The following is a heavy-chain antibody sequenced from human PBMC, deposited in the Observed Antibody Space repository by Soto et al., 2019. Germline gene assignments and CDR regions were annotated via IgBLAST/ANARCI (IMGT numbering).Heavy chain of an antibody. D-gene: IGHD3-10*01. CDR3: AIGLLLFGNLREGMDV. CDR1: GFTFSSYA. Sequence: GGSLRLSCAASGFTFSSYAMSWVRQAPGKGLEWVSAISGSGGSTYYADSVKGRFTISRDNAKNSLYLQMNSLRAEDTAVYYCAIGLLLFGNLREGMDVWGQGTTVTVS. J-gene: IGHJ6*02. CDR2: ISGSGGST. V-gene: IGHV3-23*01.